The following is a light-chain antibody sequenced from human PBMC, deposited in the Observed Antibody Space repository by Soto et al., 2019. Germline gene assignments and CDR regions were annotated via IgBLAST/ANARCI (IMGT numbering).Light chain of an antibody. CDR3: QQYDNLPTFT. J-gene: IGKJ3*01. CDR2: DAS. CDR1: QDISNH. V-gene: IGKV1-33*01. Sequence: DIQMTQSPSSLSASVGDRVTITCQASQDISNHLNWYQQKPGKAPKLLIYDASSLETGGPSSFSGSGSGTDFTFTITSLRPEDIATYYCQQYDNLPTFTFGPGTKVDIK.